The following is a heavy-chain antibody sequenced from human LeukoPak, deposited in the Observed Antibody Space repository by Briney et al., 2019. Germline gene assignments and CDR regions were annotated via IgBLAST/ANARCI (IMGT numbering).Heavy chain of an antibody. D-gene: IGHD4/OR15-4a*01. CDR3: ARLATPSTMAARGRSWFES. CDR2: FYYSGST. J-gene: IGHJ5*01. CDR1: GGSISSSNNY. Sequence: SETLSLTCTVSGGSISSSNNYWGWIRQPPGKGLEWIGSFYYSGSTYYNPSLKRRLTISVDTSKNQFSLKLSSVTAADTAVYYCARLATPSTMAARGRSWFESWGQGTLVTVSS. V-gene: IGHV4-39*07.